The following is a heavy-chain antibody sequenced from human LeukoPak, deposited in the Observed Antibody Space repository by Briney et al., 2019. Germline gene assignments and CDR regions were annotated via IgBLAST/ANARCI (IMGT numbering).Heavy chain of an antibody. CDR1: GFTFSSYS. V-gene: IGHV3-48*02. J-gene: IGHJ4*02. CDR3: ARVSVGYCSGGSRYRLDY. D-gene: IGHD2-15*01. CDR2: ISSSSSTI. Sequence: GGSLRLSCAASGFTFSSYSMNWVRQAPGKGLEWVSYISSSSSTIYYADSVKGRFTISRDNAKNSLYLQMNSLRDEDTAVYYCARVSVGYCSGGSRYRLDYWGQGTLVTVSS.